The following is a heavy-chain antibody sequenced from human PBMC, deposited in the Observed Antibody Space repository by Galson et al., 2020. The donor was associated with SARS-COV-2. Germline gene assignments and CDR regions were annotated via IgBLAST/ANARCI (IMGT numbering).Heavy chain of an antibody. CDR3: ARWRDYGSGSNDVDP. CDR2: VVHTDKT. Sequence: ASETLSLTCSVSGGSVFNYQWAWIRQPPGKTLEWIGQVVHTDKTEYSPSLASRVTISVDTSKNHLSLTLTSVTAADTAVYYCARWRDYGSGSNDVDPWGQGILVTVSS. J-gene: IGHJ5*02. D-gene: IGHD3-10*01. CDR1: GGSVFNYQ. V-gene: IGHV4-59*02.